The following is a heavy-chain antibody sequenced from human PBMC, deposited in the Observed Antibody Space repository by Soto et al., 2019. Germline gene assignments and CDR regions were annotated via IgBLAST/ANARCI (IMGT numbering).Heavy chain of an antibody. Sequence: EVQLLESGGGLVQPGGSLRLSCAASGFTFSSYAMKWVRQAPGKGLEWVSLIGESGTPTYYADSVKGRVTISRDNSGNTLFLEMYSLRAEDMAVYYCARYIPGVRYYGMDVWGQGTTVTVSS. J-gene: IGHJ6*02. CDR1: GFTFSSYA. CDR2: IGESGTPT. CDR3: ARYIPGVRYYGMDV. V-gene: IGHV3-23*01. D-gene: IGHD2-2*01.